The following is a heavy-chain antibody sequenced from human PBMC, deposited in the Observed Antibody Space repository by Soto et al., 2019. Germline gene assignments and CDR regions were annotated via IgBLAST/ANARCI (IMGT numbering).Heavy chain of an antibody. V-gene: IGHV4-59*08. D-gene: IGHD3-3*01. CDR3: ARRYDGYFQH. J-gene: IGHJ1*01. Sequence: QVQLQESGPGLVKPSETLSLTCTVSGGSISSYYWSWIRQPPGKGLEWIGYIYYSGSTNYNPSLKSRVTISVDTSKNQFSLKLSSVTAADTAVYYCARRYDGYFQHWGQSTLVTVSS. CDR1: GGSISSYY. CDR2: IYYSGST.